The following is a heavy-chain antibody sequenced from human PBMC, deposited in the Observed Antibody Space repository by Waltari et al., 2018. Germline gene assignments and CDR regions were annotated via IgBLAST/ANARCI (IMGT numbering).Heavy chain of an antibody. V-gene: IGHV1-46*01. CDR1: GYTFTSYY. CDR2: INPSGGST. J-gene: IGHJ1*01. Sequence: QVQLVQAGAEVKKPGASVKVSCKASGYTFTSYYMHWVRRAPGQGLEWMGIINPSGGSTSYAKKFQGRVTMTRDTSTSTVYMELSRLRSEDTAVSYCARVEMATRKAVQHWGQGTLVTVSS. CDR3: ARVEMATRKAVQH. D-gene: IGHD5-12*01.